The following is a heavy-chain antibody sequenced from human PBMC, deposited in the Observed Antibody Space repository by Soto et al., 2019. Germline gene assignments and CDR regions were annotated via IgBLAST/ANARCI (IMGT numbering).Heavy chain of an antibody. CDR3: ARRDLGNYALRRDFDI. D-gene: IGHD1-7*01. Sequence: ETLSLTCTVSGGSISSSSYYWGWIRQPPGKGLEWIGSIYYSGSTYYNPSLKSRVTISVDTSKNQFSLKLSSVTAADTAVYYCARRDLGNYALRRDFDIWGQGTMVTVSS. CDR1: GGSISSSSYY. V-gene: IGHV4-39*01. J-gene: IGHJ3*02. CDR2: IYYSGST.